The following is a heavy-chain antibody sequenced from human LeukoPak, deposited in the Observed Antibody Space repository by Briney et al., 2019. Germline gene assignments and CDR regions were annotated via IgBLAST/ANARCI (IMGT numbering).Heavy chain of an antibody. Sequence: GGSLRLSCVTSGLTFSSYAMSWVRKAPGKGLEWVSAISDSGGSTYYADSVKGRFTISRDNSKNTLYLQMNSLRAEDTAVYYCAKGYSSSWSAPDVWGKGTTVTVSS. CDR2: ISDSGGST. J-gene: IGHJ6*04. CDR3: AKGYSSSWSAPDV. V-gene: IGHV3-23*01. CDR1: GLTFSSYA. D-gene: IGHD6-13*01.